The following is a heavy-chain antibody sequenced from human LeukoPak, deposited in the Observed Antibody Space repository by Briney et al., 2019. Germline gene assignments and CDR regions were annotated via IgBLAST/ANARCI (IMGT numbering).Heavy chain of an antibody. D-gene: IGHD3-9*01. V-gene: IGHV3-9*01. Sequence: GRSLRLSCAASGFTFGDYGMHWVRQAPGKGLEWVSCIRWDSGSIGYADSVKGRFTISRDNAKNSLYLQMNSLRAEDTALYYCAKDGYYDILTGYAFDIWGRGKMVTVSA. CDR3: AKDGYYDILTGYAFDI. CDR2: IRWDSGSI. J-gene: IGHJ3*02. CDR1: GFTFGDYG.